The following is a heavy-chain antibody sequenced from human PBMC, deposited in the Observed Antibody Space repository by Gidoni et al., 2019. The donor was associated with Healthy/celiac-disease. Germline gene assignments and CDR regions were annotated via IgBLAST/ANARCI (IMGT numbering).Heavy chain of an antibody. CDR3: AKDSYYDFWSGYLSAFDI. Sequence: EVQLLESGGGLVQPGGSLRLSCAASGFTFSSSAMSWVRQAPGKGLEWVSAISGSGGSTYYADSVKGRFTISRDNSKNTLYLQMNSLRAEDTAVYYCAKDSYYDFWSGYLSAFDIWGQGTMVTVSS. V-gene: IGHV3-23*01. CDR2: ISGSGGST. CDR1: GFTFSSSA. D-gene: IGHD3-3*01. J-gene: IGHJ3*02.